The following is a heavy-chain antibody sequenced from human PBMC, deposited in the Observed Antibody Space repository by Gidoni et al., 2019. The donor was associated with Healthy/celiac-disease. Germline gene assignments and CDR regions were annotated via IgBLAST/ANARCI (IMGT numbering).Heavy chain of an antibody. D-gene: IGHD2-8*01. CDR1: GGTFSSSA. CDR3: ASARYCTNGVCGYYGMDV. J-gene: IGHJ6*02. V-gene: IGHV1-69*01. CDR2: IIPIFGTA. Sequence: QVQLVQSGAEVTKPGSSVTVSCKASGGTFSSSAISWVRQAPGQGLEWMGGIIPIFGTANYAQKFQGRVTITADEATSTAYMELSSLRSEDTAVYYCASARYCTNGVCGYYGMDVWGQGTTVTVSS.